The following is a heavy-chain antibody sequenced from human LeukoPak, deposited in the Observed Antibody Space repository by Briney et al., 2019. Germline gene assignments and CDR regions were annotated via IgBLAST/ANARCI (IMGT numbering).Heavy chain of an antibody. D-gene: IGHD6-13*01. Sequence: SETLSLTCSVSGYSISSGYYWGYIRQPPGKGLEWIGSIYHSGSTYYNPSLNSRLTISVDTSKNQFSLKLRSVTAADTAVYYCARVEAAAPFDYWGQGTLVTVSS. J-gene: IGHJ4*02. CDR3: ARVEAAAPFDY. CDR1: GYSISSGYY. V-gene: IGHV4-38-2*02. CDR2: IYHSGST.